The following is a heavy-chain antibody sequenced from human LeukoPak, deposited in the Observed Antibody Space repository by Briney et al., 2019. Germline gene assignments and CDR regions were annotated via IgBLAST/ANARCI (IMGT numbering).Heavy chain of an antibody. Sequence: GGSLRLSCVDSRFTFTNAWMSWVRQAPGKGPEWIGRIKSKTDGETANYAEPVRGRFTISRDDSKSAVYLQMNSLKIEDTAVYYCTTDLGTYYHGSQRLIPIDYWGQGTLVTVSS. CDR1: RFTFTNAW. J-gene: IGHJ4*02. CDR2: IKSKTDGETA. CDR3: TTDLGTYYHGSQRLIPIDY. V-gene: IGHV3-15*01. D-gene: IGHD3-10*01.